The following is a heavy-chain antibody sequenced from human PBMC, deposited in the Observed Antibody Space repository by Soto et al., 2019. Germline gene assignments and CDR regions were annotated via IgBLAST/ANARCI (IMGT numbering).Heavy chain of an antibody. J-gene: IGHJ5*01. V-gene: IGHV1-2*02. Sequence: ASVKVSCKASGYTFTGYYMHWVRQAPGQGLEWMGWINPNSGGTNYAQKFQGRVTMTRDTSISTAYMELSRLRSDDTAVYYCAREGGGGSPNWFDYWGQGTLVTVSS. D-gene: IGHD1-26*01. CDR1: GYTFTGYY. CDR2: INPNSGGT. CDR3: AREGGGGSPNWFDY.